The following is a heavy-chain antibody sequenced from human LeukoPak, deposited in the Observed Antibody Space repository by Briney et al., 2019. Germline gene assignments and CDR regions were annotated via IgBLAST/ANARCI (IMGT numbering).Heavy chain of an antibody. Sequence: GGSLRLSCAASGFTFSSYAMSWVRQAPGKGLEWVAVISYDGNNKYYADSVKGRFTISRDNSKNTLYLQMNSLRAEDTAVYYCARGPDMTTVTIAARGFDYWGQGTLVTVSS. CDR1: GFTFSSYA. V-gene: IGHV3-30-3*01. CDR2: ISYDGNNK. CDR3: ARGPDMTTVTIAARGFDY. D-gene: IGHD4-4*01. J-gene: IGHJ4*02.